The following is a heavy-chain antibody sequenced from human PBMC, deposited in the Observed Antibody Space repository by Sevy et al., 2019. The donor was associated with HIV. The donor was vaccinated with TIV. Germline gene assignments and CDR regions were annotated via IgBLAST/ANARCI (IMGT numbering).Heavy chain of an antibody. CDR1: GFTFGDYT. CDR3: TRWKGLQSIFDF. D-gene: IGHD2-21*01. J-gene: IGHJ4*02. Sequence: GWSLRLSCTASGFTFGDYTMNWVRQAPGKGLEWVAFLKNKASGGTVDHAASVKGRFTISRDDSKSIVYLQMNDLKTEDTAVYYCTRWKGLQSIFDFWGQGVLVTVSS. V-gene: IGHV3-49*04. CDR2: LKNKASGGTV.